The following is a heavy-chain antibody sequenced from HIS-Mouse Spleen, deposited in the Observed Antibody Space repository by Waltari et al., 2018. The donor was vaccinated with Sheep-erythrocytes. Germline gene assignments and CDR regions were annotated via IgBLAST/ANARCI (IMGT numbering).Heavy chain of an antibody. CDR1: GYTFTSYY. Sequence: QVQLVQSGAEVKKPGASVKVSCKASGYTFTSYYMHWVRQAPGQGVEGMGIITPRGGSTSYAQKCQGRVTMTRDTSTSTVYMELSSLRSEDTAVYYCARVPDDAFDIWGQGTMVTVSS. J-gene: IGHJ3*02. CDR3: ARVPDDAFDI. V-gene: IGHV1-46*03. CDR2: ITPRGGST.